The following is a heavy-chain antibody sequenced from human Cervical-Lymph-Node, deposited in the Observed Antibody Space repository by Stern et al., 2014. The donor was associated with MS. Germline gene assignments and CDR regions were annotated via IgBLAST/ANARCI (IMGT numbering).Heavy chain of an antibody. D-gene: IGHD6-13*01. CDR3: ARVISSNWYGDTFDI. Sequence: QVQLVQSGADVQKPGASVKVSCKASGDTSTDYYIHWMRQAPGQGLEWMGWVNPNSGAKNYAKKFQGRISMTRDLSSTTAYLELNTLKSDDTAVYYCARVISSNWYGDTFDIWGQGTMVTVSS. CDR2: VNPNSGAK. CDR1: GDTSTDYY. V-gene: IGHV1-2*02. J-gene: IGHJ3*02.